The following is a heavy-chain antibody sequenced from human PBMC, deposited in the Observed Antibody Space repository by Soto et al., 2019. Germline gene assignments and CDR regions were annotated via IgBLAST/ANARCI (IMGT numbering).Heavy chain of an antibody. V-gene: IGHV3-30*18. CDR2: ISYDGSNK. J-gene: IGHJ6*02. CDR1: GFTFSSYG. CDR3: AKNSERFLVPSSYGMDV. D-gene: IGHD3-3*01. Sequence: GGSLRLSCAASGFTFSSYGMHWVRQAPGMGLEWVAVISYDGSNKYYADSVKGRFTISRDNSKNTLYLQMNSLRAEDTAVYYCAKNSERFLVPSSYGMDVWGQGTTVTVSS.